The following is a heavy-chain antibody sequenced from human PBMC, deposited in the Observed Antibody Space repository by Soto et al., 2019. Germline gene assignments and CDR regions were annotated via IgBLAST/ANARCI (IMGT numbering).Heavy chain of an antibody. J-gene: IGHJ6*02. V-gene: IGHV4-31*03. Sequence: SETLSLTCTVSGGSISSGGYYWSWIRQHPGKGLEWIGYIYYSGSTYYNPSLKSRVTISVDTSKNQFSLKLSSVTAADTAVYYCASEGWSGYYTDYGMDVWGQGTTVTVSS. CDR2: IYYSGST. CDR3: ASEGWSGYYTDYGMDV. D-gene: IGHD3-3*01. CDR1: GGSISSGGYY.